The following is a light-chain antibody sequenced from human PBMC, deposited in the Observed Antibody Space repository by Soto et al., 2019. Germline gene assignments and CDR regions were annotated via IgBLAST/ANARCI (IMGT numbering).Light chain of an antibody. V-gene: IGKV2-28*01. CDR2: LGS. Sequence: DIVMTQSPLCLAVTPGEPASISCRSRHSLLHSNGYNYLDWYLQKPGQCPHLLIYLGSNRASGLPDRFSGSGSGTDFTLKISRVEAEDVGVYYCMQPLQSWTVGPGTQVEIK. CDR3: MQPLQSWT. CDR1: HSLLHSNGYNY. J-gene: IGKJ1*01.